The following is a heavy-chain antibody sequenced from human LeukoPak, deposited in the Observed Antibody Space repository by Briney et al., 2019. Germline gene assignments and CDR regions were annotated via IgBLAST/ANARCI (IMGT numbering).Heavy chain of an antibody. CDR3: ASSYSSSWPYYYYYYMDV. D-gene: IGHD6-13*01. CDR1: GYTFTSYA. V-gene: IGHV1-3*01. CDR2: INAGNGNT. Sequence: ASVKVSCKASGYTFTSYAMHWVRQAPGQRLEWMGWINAGNGNTKYSQKFQGRVTITRDTSVSTAYMELSSLRSEDTAVYYCASSYSSSWPYYYYYYMDVWGKGTTVTVSS. J-gene: IGHJ6*03.